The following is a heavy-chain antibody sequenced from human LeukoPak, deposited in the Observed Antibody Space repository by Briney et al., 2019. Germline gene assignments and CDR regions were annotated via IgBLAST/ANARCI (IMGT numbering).Heavy chain of an antibody. D-gene: IGHD6-19*01. CDR3: ARFAQNLAVAGNPFDY. Sequence: SETLSLTCTVSGASISSYCWSWIRQPPGKALEYIGYIYYSGEINYNPSLKSRVTLSVDTSKNQFSLKLSSVTAADTAVYFCARFAQNLAVAGNPFDYWGQGTLVTVSS. CDR1: GASISSYC. J-gene: IGHJ4*02. V-gene: IGHV4-59*08. CDR2: IYYSGEI.